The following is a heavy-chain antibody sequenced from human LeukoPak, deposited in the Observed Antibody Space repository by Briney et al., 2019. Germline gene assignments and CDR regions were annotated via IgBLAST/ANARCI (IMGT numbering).Heavy chain of an antibody. CDR1: GFTFSSYG. J-gene: IGHJ4*02. D-gene: IGHD6-19*01. CDR3: AKARRIAVAGHTGADY. CDR2: ISYDGSNK. V-gene: IGHV3-30*18. Sequence: GRSLRLSCAASGFTFSSYGMHWVRQAPGKGLEWVAVISYDGSNKYYADPVKGRFTISRDNSKNTLYLQMNSLRAEDTAVYYCAKARRIAVAGHTGADYWGQGTLVTVSS.